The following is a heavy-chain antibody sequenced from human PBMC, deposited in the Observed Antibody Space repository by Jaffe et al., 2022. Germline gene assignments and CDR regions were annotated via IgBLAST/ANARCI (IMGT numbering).Heavy chain of an antibody. CDR3: ARHDLVFGYYYDSSGYYWDY. CDR2: IYHSGST. J-gene: IGHJ4*02. V-gene: IGHV4-38-2*01. D-gene: IGHD3-22*01. CDR1: GYSISSGYY. Sequence: QVQLQESGPGLVKPSETLSLTCAVSGYSISSGYYWGWIRQPPGKGLEWIGSIYHSGSTYYNPSLKSRVTISVDTSKNQFSLKLSSVTAADTAVYYCARHDLVFGYYYDSSGYYWDYWGQGTLVTVSS.